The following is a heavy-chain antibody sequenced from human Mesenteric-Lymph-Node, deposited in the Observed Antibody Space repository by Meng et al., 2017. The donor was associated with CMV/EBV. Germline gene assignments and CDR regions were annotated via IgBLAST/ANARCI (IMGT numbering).Heavy chain of an antibody. D-gene: IGHD3-10*01. CDR2: INSDGSTT. J-gene: IGHJ4*02. Sequence: AASGFTLSGYWMHWVRQAPGKGLVWVSRINSDGSTTSNADSVKGRFTISRDNAKNTLYLQMNSLRAEDTAVYYCARGRSGSGSTIDYWGQGTLVTVSS. CDR1: GFTLSGYW. CDR3: ARGRSGSGSTIDY. V-gene: IGHV3-74*01.